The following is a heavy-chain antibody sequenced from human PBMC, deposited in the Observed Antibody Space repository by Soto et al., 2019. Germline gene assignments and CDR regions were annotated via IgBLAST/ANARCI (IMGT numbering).Heavy chain of an antibody. CDR2: IVVGSGNT. CDR1: VCSFTISA. Sequence: SVKVSCKASVCSFTISAMQWVRRARGQRLEWIGWIVVGSGNTNYAQKFQERVTITRDMSTNTTYMELSSLRSEDTAVYYCAARGGXAAAESFYYYYGMDVWGQGTTVTVSS. D-gene: IGHD6-13*01. V-gene: IGHV1-58*02. CDR3: AARGGXAAAESFYYYYGMDV. J-gene: IGHJ6*02.